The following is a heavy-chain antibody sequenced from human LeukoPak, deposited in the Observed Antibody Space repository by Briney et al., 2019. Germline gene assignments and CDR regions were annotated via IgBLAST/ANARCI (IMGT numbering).Heavy chain of an antibody. Sequence: GESLKISCAASGFTFSSYWMHWVRQAPGKGLVWVSRINSDGSSTSYADSVKGRFTISRDNAKNTLYLQMNSLRAEDTAVYYCARDQGGILTGYYTEFDYWGQGTLVTVSS. D-gene: IGHD3-9*01. CDR2: INSDGSST. J-gene: IGHJ4*02. CDR1: GFTFSSYW. CDR3: ARDQGGILTGYYTEFDY. V-gene: IGHV3-74*01.